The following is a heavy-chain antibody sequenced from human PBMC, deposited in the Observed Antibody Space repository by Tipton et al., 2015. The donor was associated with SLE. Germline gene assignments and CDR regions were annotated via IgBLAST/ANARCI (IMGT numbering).Heavy chain of an antibody. Sequence: TLSLTCTVSGVSASSYYWSWIRQPPGKGLEWIGYIYYSGSTNYNPSLKSRVTMSVDTSRDQFSLTLNSVTAADTGIYYCARGREWNWSPYYMDVWGKGTTVTVSS. J-gene: IGHJ6*03. CDR1: GVSASSYY. CDR2: IYYSGST. D-gene: IGHD1-1*01. V-gene: IGHV4-59*02. CDR3: ARGREWNWSPYYMDV.